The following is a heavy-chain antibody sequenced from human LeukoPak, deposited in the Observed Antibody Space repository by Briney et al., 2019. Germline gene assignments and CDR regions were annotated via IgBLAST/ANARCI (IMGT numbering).Heavy chain of an antibody. CDR3: AKDRDAHDDCFDF. Sequence: ASVKVSCKASGYTFTSYYMHWVRQAPGQGLEWMGIINPSGGSTSYAQKFQGRVTMTRDTSTSTVYMELSSLTSDDTAMYYCAKDRDAHDDCFDFWGQGTLVTVSS. CDR1: GYTFTSYY. J-gene: IGHJ4*02. V-gene: IGHV1-46*01. CDR2: INPSGGST. D-gene: IGHD3-3*01.